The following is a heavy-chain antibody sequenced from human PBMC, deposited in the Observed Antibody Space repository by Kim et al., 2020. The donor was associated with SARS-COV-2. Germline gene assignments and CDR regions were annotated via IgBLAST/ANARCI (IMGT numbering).Heavy chain of an antibody. CDR3: AKDPLYSSSPGAFDI. Sequence: DSVKGRFPISRDNSKNTLYLQMNSLRAEDTAVYYCAKDPLYSSSPGAFDIWGQGTMVTVSS. J-gene: IGHJ3*02. D-gene: IGHD6-13*01. V-gene: IGHV3-23*01.